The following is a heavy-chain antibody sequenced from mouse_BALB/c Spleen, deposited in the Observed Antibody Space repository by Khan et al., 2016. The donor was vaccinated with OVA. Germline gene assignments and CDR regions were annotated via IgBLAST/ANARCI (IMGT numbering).Heavy chain of an antibody. V-gene: IGHV5-12-2*01. CDR1: GFTFSSYT. Sequence: EVEPAESGGDSVQTGGSLKLSCAASGFTFSSYTMSWVRQTPEKRLEWVAFISNGGSNAYYPDTVKGRFPISRDNAKNTLYLQMSSLKFEDMAMYYCVKPSATEYDCSFDHWGQGTPVTVSS. J-gene: IGHJ4*01. CDR3: VKPSATEYDCSFDH. CDR2: ISNGGSNA. D-gene: IGHD6-1*01.